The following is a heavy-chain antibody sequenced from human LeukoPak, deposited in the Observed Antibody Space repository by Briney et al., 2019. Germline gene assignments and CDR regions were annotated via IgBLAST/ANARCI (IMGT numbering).Heavy chain of an antibody. CDR3: ARDRGPDCSGGRCWDY. D-gene: IGHD2-15*01. CDR2: IYTSGST. V-gene: IGHV4-4*07. Sequence: PSETLSLTCTVSGGSISSYYWSWIRQPAGKGLEWIGRIYTSGSTNYNPSLKSRVTISVDTSKNQFSLRMSSVTAADTAVYYCARDRGPDCSGGRCWDYWGQGTRVTVSS. CDR1: GGSISSYY. J-gene: IGHJ4*02.